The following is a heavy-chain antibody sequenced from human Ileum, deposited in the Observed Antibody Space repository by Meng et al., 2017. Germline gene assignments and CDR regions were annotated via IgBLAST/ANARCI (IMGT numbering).Heavy chain of an antibody. D-gene: IGHD7-27*01. CDR3: ARDHWGSLDY. CDR1: GGSVRPSDSQ. V-gene: IGHV4-61*08. J-gene: IGHJ4*02. Sequence: ESGPRLGRPSDTHSLICTVSGGSVRPSDSQWGWIRQPPGKGLEWIGYAGTNYNPSLKSRVTISVDTSKRQFSLKLTSVTAADTAVYYCARDHWGSLDYWGQGILVTVSS. CDR2: AGT.